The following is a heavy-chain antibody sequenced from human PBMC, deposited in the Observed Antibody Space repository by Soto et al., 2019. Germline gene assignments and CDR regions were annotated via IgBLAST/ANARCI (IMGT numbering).Heavy chain of an antibody. CDR2: INPNSGGT. J-gene: IGHJ3*02. Sequence: ASVKVSCKASGYTFTGYYMHWVRQAPGQGLEWMGWINPNSGGTNYAQKFQGWVTMTRDTSISTAYMELSRLRSDDTAVYYCAIVMKYYYDSSGSPDAFDIRGQGTMVTVSS. V-gene: IGHV1-2*04. D-gene: IGHD3-22*01. CDR1: GYTFTGYY. CDR3: AIVMKYYYDSSGSPDAFDI.